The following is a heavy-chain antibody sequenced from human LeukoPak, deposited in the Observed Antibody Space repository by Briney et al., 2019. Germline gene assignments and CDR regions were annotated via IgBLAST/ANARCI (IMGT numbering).Heavy chain of an antibody. CDR1: GFTFSSYS. J-gene: IGHJ4*02. D-gene: IGHD4-11*01. CDR3: ARRTTDLDY. V-gene: IGHV3-48*01. Sequence: GGSLRLSCAASGFTFSSYSMNWVRQAPGKGLEWVSYISSSSSTIYYADSVKGRFTISRDNAKNSLYLQMNSLRAEDTAVYYCARRTTDLDYWGQGTLVTVSS. CDR2: ISSSSSTI.